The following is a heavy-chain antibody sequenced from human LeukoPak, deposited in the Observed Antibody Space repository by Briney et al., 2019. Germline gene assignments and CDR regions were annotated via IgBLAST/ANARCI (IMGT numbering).Heavy chain of an antibody. CDR2: ISGDGGST. CDR3: AKAPKGGNWIGMDV. D-gene: IGHD1-1*01. Sequence: PGGSLRLSCAASGFTFDDYAMHWVRQAPGKGLEWVSLISGDGGSTYYADSVKGRFTISRDNSKNSLYPQMNSLRTEDTALYYCAKAPKGGNWIGMDVWGQGTTVTVSS. CDR1: GFTFDDYA. J-gene: IGHJ6*02. V-gene: IGHV3-43*02.